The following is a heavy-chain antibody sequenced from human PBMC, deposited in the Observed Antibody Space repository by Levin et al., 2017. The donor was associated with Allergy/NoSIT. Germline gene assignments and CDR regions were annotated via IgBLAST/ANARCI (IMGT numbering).Heavy chain of an antibody. CDR3: ARTGSGGPYYYYYMDV. Sequence: GGSLRLSCAASGFTFSSYWMSWVRQAPGKGLEWVANIKQDGSEKYYVDSVKGRFTISRDNAKNSLYLQMNSLRAEDTAVYYCARTGSGGPYYYYYMDVWGKGTTVTVSS. D-gene: IGHD1-1*01. J-gene: IGHJ6*03. CDR2: IKQDGSEK. V-gene: IGHV3-7*01. CDR1: GFTFSSYW.